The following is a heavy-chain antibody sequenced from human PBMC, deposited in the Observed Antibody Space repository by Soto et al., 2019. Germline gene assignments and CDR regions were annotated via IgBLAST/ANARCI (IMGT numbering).Heavy chain of an antibody. D-gene: IGHD2-2*01. CDR3: ARAGPFCSGPSCHVSPFIPY. Sequence: ASVKVSCKASGYTFTTYGISWVRQAPGQGLEWMGWISAYSGNTNYAQMPQGRVTMTTDTSTSTAYMELRSLRSADPAVYSCARAGPFCSGPSCHVSPFIPYWGQGTLVTVSS. CDR2: ISAYSGNT. J-gene: IGHJ4*02. V-gene: IGHV1-18*01. CDR1: GYTFTTYG.